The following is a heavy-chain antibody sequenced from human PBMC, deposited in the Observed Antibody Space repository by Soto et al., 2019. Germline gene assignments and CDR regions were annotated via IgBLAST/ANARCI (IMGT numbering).Heavy chain of an antibody. CDR3: ARGRGIAARRGYYYYGMDV. CDR2: MNPNSGNT. V-gene: IGHV1-8*01. D-gene: IGHD6-6*01. J-gene: IGHJ6*02. CDR1: GYTFTSYD. Sequence: QVQLVQSGAEVKKPGASVKVSCKASGYTFTSYDINWVRQATGQGLEWMGWMNPNSGNTGYAQKFKGRVTMTRNTSISTAYMELSSLRSEDTAVYYCARGRGIAARRGYYYYGMDVWGQGTTVTVSS.